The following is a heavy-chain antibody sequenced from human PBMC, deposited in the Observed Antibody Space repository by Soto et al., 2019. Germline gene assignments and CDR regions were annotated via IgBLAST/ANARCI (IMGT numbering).Heavy chain of an antibody. Sequence: SVKVSCKASGGTFSSYAISWVRQAPGQGLEWMGGIIPIFGTANYAQKFQGRLTMTRDRSTSTVYMELSSLRSEDTAVYYCARPEGYGSGSYYFDSWGQGTLVTVYS. D-gene: IGHD3-10*01. CDR2: IIPIFGTA. CDR1: GGTFSSYA. J-gene: IGHJ4*02. CDR3: ARPEGYGSGSYYFDS. V-gene: IGHV1-69*05.